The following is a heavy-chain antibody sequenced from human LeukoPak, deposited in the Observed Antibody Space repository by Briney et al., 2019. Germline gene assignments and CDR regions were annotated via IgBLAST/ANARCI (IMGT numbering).Heavy chain of an antibody. CDR2: IIPILGIA. D-gene: IGHD6-19*01. V-gene: IGHV1-69*04. J-gene: IGHJ6*02. CDR3: ASEWVAVATYYYGMDV. Sequence: APVKVSYKASGGTFSSYAISWVRQAPGQGLEWMGRIIPILGIANYAQKFQGRVTITADKSTSTAYMGLSSLRSEDTAVYYCASEWVAVATYYYGMDVWGQGTTVTVSS. CDR1: GGTFSSYA.